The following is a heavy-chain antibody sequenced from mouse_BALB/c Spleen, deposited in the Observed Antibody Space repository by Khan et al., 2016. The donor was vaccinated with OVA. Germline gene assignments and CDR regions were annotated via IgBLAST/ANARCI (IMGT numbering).Heavy chain of an antibody. CDR2: VSTGGGYT. Sequence: EVELVESGGDLVKPGGSLKLSCAASGFTFSTYGMSWVRQTPDKRLEWVATVSTGGGYTYYPDSVKGRFTISRDNAKNTLYLQMSGLKSEDTAMFYCTRRADYYDSEGFAYWGQGTLVTVSA. V-gene: IGHV5-6*01. D-gene: IGHD1-1*01. J-gene: IGHJ3*01. CDR3: TRRADYYDSEGFAY. CDR1: GFTFSTYG.